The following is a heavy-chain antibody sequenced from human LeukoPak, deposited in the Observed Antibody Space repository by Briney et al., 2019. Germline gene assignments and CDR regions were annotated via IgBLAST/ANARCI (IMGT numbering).Heavy chain of an antibody. CDR2: ISAYNGNT. Sequence: ASVKVSCKASGYTFTTFSINWVRQAPGQGLEWMGWISAYNGNTKYAQKLQGRVTMTTDTSTSTAYMELRSLRSDDTAVYYCARGLGGSGSYFLTFDYWGQGTLVTVSS. V-gene: IGHV1-18*01. CDR3: ARGLGGSGSYFLTFDY. CDR1: GYTFTTFS. D-gene: IGHD1-26*01. J-gene: IGHJ4*02.